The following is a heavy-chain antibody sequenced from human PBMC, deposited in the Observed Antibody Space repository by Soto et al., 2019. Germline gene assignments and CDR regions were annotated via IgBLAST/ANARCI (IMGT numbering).Heavy chain of an antibody. D-gene: IGHD6-25*01. J-gene: IGHJ4*02. CDR2: ISTYNGDT. V-gene: IGHV1-18*01. CDR1: GYTFTSYG. Sequence: QVQLVQSGAEVKKPGASVKVSCKASGYTFTSYGISWVRQAPGQGLEWMGWISTYNGDTNYVQRRQGGVRMSTDTATGTAYMELRGLGCDDTAVYYCARGRSGPSGGSASRFDNWGQGTLVTVSS. CDR3: ARGRSGPSGGSASRFDN.